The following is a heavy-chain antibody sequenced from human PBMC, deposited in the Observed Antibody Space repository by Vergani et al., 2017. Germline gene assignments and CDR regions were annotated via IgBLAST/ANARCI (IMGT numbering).Heavy chain of an antibody. Sequence: QVQLQESGPGLVKPSQTLSLTCTVSGGSISSGSYYWSWIRQPAGKGLEWIGRIYTSGSTNYNPSLKSRVTISVDTSKNQFSLKLSSVTAADTAVYYGARGATYYDILTGYYKDWYFDLWGRGTLVTVSS. CDR1: GGSISSGSYY. J-gene: IGHJ2*01. CDR2: IYTSGST. CDR3: ARGATYYDILTGYYKDWYFDL. V-gene: IGHV4-61*02. D-gene: IGHD3-9*01.